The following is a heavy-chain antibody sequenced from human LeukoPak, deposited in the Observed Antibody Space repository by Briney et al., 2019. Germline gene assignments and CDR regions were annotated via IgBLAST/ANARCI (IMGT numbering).Heavy chain of an antibody. CDR3: ARDSVYSGSSLDY. CDR2: IYYSGST. D-gene: IGHD1-26*01. CDR1: GGSISSGGYS. Sequence: SETLSLTCTVSGGSISSGGYSWSWIRQPPGKGLEWIGYIYYSGSTYYNPSLKSRVTISVDTSKNQFSLKLSSVTAADTAVYYCARDSVYSGSSLDYWGQGALVTVSS. V-gene: IGHV4-30-4*07. J-gene: IGHJ4*02.